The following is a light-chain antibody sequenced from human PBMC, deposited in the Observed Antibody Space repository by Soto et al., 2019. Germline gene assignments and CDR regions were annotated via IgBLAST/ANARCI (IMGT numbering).Light chain of an antibody. J-gene: IGKJ2*01. CDR1: QSISSC. CDR3: QHYHYSYT. Sequence: DIQMTESASTLPASVGERVTITCRASQSISSCLAWYQKKPGKAPKLLSYKASSLESGVPSRLSGSGSGTEFTLTIAMLQHGHFAAYYRQHYHYSYTAGQGTNL. V-gene: IGKV1-5*03. CDR2: KAS.